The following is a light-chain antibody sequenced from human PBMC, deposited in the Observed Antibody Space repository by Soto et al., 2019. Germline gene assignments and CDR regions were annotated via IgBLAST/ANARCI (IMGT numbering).Light chain of an antibody. J-gene: IGKJ5*01. CDR2: DAS. CDR1: QSLRSS. V-gene: IGKV3-15*01. CDR3: QQRSNWPQIT. Sequence: ETMMTQSPDTLSVSLGERATLSCRASQSLRSSLAWYQQKPGQAPRLLIYDASTRATGIPARFSGSGSGTDFTLTISGLQSEDFAVYYCQQRSNWPQITFGQGTRLEIK.